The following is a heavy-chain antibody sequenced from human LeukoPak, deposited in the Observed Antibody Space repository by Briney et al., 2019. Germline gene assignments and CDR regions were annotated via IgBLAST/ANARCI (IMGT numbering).Heavy chain of an antibody. D-gene: IGHD3-9*01. CDR1: GGSISNYY. CDR2: INTSGST. Sequence: PSETLSLTCTVSGGSISNYYWSWIRQPAGKGLEWIGRINTSGSTHYSSSLKSRVTMSVDSSKNQFSLKLRSVTAADTAVYYCARCLTKTYYYYYMDVWGKGTTVTVSS. J-gene: IGHJ6*03. CDR3: ARCLTKTYYYYYMDV. V-gene: IGHV4-4*07.